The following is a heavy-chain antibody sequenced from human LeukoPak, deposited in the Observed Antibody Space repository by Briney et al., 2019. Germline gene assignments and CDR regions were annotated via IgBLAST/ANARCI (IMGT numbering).Heavy chain of an antibody. J-gene: IGHJ4*02. V-gene: IGHV1-2*06. D-gene: IGHD1-26*01. CDR3: ARTISGSYDFDY. CDR2: TNPNSGDT. Sequence: ASVKVSCRASGYTFTGYYMHWVRQAPGQGLEWMGRTNPNSGDTNFAQKFQGRVTMTRDTSISTAYMELSWLRSDDTAVYYCARTISGSYDFDYWGQGTLVTVSS. CDR1: GYTFTGYY.